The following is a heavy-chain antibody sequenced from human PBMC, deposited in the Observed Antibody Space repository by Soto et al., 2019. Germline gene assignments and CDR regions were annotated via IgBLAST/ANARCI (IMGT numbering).Heavy chain of an antibody. CDR3: ARVEALLWFGEWSE. CDR1: GFTFSSYW. D-gene: IGHD3-10*01. Sequence: EVPLVESGGGLVQPGGSLRLSCAASGFTFSSYWMHWVRQAPGKGLVWVSRINSDGSSTSYADSVKGRFTISRDNAKNTLYLQMNSLRAEDTAVYYCARVEALLWFGEWSEWGQGTLVTVSS. V-gene: IGHV3-74*01. J-gene: IGHJ4*02. CDR2: INSDGSST.